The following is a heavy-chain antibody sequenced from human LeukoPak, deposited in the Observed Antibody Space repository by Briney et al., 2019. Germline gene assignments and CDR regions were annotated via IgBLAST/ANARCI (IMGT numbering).Heavy chain of an antibody. CDR1: GYTFTGYY. Sequence: ASVKVSCKASGYTFTGYYMHWVRQAPGQGLEWMGWINPNSGGTNYAQKFQGRVTMTRDTSISTAYMELSRLRSDDTAVYYCARATGGYCSGGSCSLSDYWGQGTLVTVSS. D-gene: IGHD2-15*01. V-gene: IGHV1-2*02. J-gene: IGHJ4*02. CDR2: INPNSGGT. CDR3: ARATGGYCSGGSCSLSDY.